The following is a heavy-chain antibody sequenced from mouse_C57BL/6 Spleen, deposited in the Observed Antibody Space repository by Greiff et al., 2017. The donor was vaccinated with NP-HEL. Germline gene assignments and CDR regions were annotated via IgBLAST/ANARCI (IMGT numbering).Heavy chain of an antibody. CDR2: IHPNSGST. CDR3: ARGVYYYGSEGYFDV. V-gene: IGHV1-64*01. CDR1: GYTFTSYW. Sequence: VQLQQPGAELVKPGASVKLSCKASGYTFTSYWMHWVKQRPGQGLEWIGMIHPNSGSTNYNEKFKSKATLTVDKSSSTAYMQLSSLTSEDSAVYYCARGVYYYGSEGYFDVWGTGTTVTVSS. D-gene: IGHD1-1*01. J-gene: IGHJ1*03.